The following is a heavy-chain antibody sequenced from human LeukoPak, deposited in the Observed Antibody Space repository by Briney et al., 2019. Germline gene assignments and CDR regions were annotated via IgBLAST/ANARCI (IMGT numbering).Heavy chain of an antibody. J-gene: IGHJ4*02. D-gene: IGHD2-2*01. Sequence: SQTLSLTCNVSGGSISSGNYYWSWIRQPAGKGLEWIGRIYTSGSTNYDPSLKSRVTISVDTSKNQFSLKLSSVTAADTAVYYCARETRYCSSTSCSTLDYWGQGTLVAVSS. V-gene: IGHV4-61*02. CDR2: IYTSGST. CDR1: GGSISSGNYY. CDR3: ARETRYCSSTSCSTLDY.